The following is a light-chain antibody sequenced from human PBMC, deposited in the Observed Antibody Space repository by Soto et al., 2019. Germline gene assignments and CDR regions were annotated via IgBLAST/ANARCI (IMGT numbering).Light chain of an antibody. Sequence: EIVLTQSPGTLSLSPGERATLSCRASQSVSSSYLAWYQQKPGQAPRLLIYGASSRATGVPDRFRGSGSGTDFTLTISRLEPEDFAVYYCHQYGSSSFTFGPGTKVDIK. CDR2: GAS. CDR3: HQYGSSSFT. V-gene: IGKV3-20*01. CDR1: QSVSSSY. J-gene: IGKJ3*01.